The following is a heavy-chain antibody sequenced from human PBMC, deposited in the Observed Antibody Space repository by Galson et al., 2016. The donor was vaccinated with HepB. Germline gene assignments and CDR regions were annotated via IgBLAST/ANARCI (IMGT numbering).Heavy chain of an antibody. D-gene: IGHD3-22*01. CDR1: GGSINRYS. CDR2: VFYSGST. CDR3: ARIHPDYYDSTASDAFDV. J-gene: IGHJ3*01. Sequence: LSLTCTVSGGSINRYSWNWIRQPPGMGLEWIGSVFYSGSTKYNPTLKSRVTISIDKSKTQFSLKLNSVTAADTAVYFCARIHPDYYDSTASDAFDVWGQGIMVTVSS. V-gene: IGHV4-59*12.